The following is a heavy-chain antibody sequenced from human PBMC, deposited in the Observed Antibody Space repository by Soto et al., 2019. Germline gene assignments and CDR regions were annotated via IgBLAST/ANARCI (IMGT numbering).Heavy chain of an antibody. V-gene: IGHV4-31*03. D-gene: IGHD5-12*01. CDR3: AGVGRATIGRHVDYA. Sequence: QVQLQESGPGLVKPSQTLSLTCTVSGGSSSSGGYYWSWIRQHTGKGLEWIGYIYYSGSTYYNPPLRSRVTISVDTSKNQFSLKLRSVTAADTAVYYCAGVGRATIGRHVDYAWGQGTTVTVSS. CDR2: IYYSGST. J-gene: IGHJ6*02. CDR1: GGSSSSGGYY.